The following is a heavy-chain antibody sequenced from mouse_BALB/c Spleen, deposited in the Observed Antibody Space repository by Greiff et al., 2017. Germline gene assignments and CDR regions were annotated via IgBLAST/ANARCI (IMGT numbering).Heavy chain of an antibody. CDR1: GYSITSDYA. V-gene: IGHV3-2*02. CDR3: ANDYGAWFAY. D-gene: IGHD2-4*01. CDR2: ISYSGST. Sequence: DVKLQESGPGLVKPSQSLSLTCTVTGYSITSDYAWNWIRQFPGNKLEWMGYISYSGSTSYNPSLKSRISITRDTSKNQFFLQLNSVTTEDTATYYCANDYGAWFAYWGQGTLVTVSA. J-gene: IGHJ3*01.